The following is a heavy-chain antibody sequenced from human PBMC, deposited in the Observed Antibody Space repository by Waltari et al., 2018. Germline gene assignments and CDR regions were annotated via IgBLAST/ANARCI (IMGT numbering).Heavy chain of an antibody. V-gene: IGHV4-31*11. J-gene: IGHJ6*02. Sequence: QVQLQGSGPGLVNPSQSLSRPCVVSRISLTNCCATSWSWGRTLPGKCLGCIAYCYAAGCGGAYYTPSLRSRVTISPHTTTNQFALSLTSVTAADTATYFCARGHRRAPYGLDVWGQGTTVIVSS. CDR1: RISLTNCCATS. CDR2: CYAAGCGGA. CDR3: ARGHRRAPYGLDV.